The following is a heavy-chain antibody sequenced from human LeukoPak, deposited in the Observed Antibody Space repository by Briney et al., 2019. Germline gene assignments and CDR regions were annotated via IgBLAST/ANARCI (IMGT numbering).Heavy chain of an antibody. V-gene: IGHV1-18*01. CDR1: GYTFTSYG. CDR2: ISAYNGNI. D-gene: IGHD3-22*01. CDR3: ARAPPRYYYDSSGYYSY. Sequence: ASVKVSCKASGYTFTSYGISWVRQAPGQGLEWMGWISAYNGNINYAQKLQGRVTMTTDTSTSTAYMELRSLRSDDTAVYYCARAPPRYYYDSSGYYSYWGQGTLVTVSS. J-gene: IGHJ4*02.